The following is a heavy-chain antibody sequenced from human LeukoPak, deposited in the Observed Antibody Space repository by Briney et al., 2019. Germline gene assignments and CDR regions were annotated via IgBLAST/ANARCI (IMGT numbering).Heavy chain of an antibody. D-gene: IGHD2-15*01. CDR3: ARYDDCSGGSCYPTEAFDI. Sequence: SETLSLTCTVSGGSISSYYWSWIRQPPGKGLEWMGYIYYSGSTNYNPSLKSRVTISVDTSKNQFSLKLSSVTAADTAVYYCARYDDCSGGSCYPTEAFDIWGQGTMVTVSS. V-gene: IGHV4-59*01. J-gene: IGHJ3*02. CDR1: GGSISSYY. CDR2: IYYSGST.